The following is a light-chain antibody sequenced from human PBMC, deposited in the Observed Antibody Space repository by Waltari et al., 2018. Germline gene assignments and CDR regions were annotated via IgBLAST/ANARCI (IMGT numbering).Light chain of an antibody. CDR1: QSVSRT. Sequence: SPGERATLSCRASQSVSRTLAWYQQKPGQAPRLLIYGTSTRATGIPDRFSGSGSGTDFSLTISRLEPEDFAVYYCQHYVGLPVTFGQGTKVEIK. J-gene: IGKJ1*01. CDR3: QHYVGLPVT. CDR2: GTS. V-gene: IGKV3-20*01.